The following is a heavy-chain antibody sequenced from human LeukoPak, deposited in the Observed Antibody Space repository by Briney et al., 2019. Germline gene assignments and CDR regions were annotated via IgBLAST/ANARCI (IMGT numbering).Heavy chain of an antibody. Sequence: PSETPSLTPTVSGVSISRFYWSWIRQPPGKGMEWIGFIYYSGSTNYNPSLKTRVTISVDTSKTQFSLKLSSVTAADTVVYYCARHGYSSGWYVPTWFDPWGQGTLVTVSS. V-gene: IGHV4-59*08. CDR3: ARHGYSSGWYVPTWFDP. J-gene: IGHJ5*02. CDR1: GVSISRFY. CDR2: IYYSGST. D-gene: IGHD6-19*01.